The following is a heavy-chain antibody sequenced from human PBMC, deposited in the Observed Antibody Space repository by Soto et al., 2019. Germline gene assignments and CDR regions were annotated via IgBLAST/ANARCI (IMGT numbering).Heavy chain of an antibody. V-gene: IGHV1-2*04. CDR3: AGGQGSGSRPYYYYYGMDG. D-gene: IGHD6-19*01. J-gene: IGHJ6*02. CDR2: INPNSGGT. CDR1: GYTFTGYY. Sequence: GASVKVSCKASGYTFTGYYMHWVRQAPGQGLEWMGWINPNSGGTNYAQKFQGWVTMTRDTSISTAYMELSRLRSDDTAVYYCAGGQGSGSRPYYYYYGMDGWGQGTTVTVSS.